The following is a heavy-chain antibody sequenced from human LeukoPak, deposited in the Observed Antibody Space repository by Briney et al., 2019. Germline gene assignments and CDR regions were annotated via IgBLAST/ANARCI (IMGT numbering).Heavy chain of an antibody. Sequence: GGSLRLSCAASGFTFSNYAMSWVRQAPGKGLEWVSSITGSGGTTYSADSVKGRFTISRDNSKNTLYLHMYSLRADDTAVYYCAKTSETLVGAGPDYWGQGTLVTVSS. CDR3: AKTSETLVGAGPDY. CDR2: ITGSGGTT. CDR1: GFTFSNYA. V-gene: IGHV3-23*01. J-gene: IGHJ4*02. D-gene: IGHD1-26*01.